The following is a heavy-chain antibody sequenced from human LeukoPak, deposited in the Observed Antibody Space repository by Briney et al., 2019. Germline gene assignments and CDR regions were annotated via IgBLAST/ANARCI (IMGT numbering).Heavy chain of an antibody. Sequence: GASVKVSCKASGYTFTSYGISWVRQAPGQGLEWMGWISAYNGNTNYAQKLQGRVTMTTDTSTSTAYMELRSLRSDDTAVYYCARGRKVGAPRYDAFDIWGQGTMVTVSS. D-gene: IGHD1-26*01. V-gene: IGHV1-18*01. CDR3: ARGRKVGAPRYDAFDI. CDR1: GYTFTSYG. CDR2: ISAYNGNT. J-gene: IGHJ3*02.